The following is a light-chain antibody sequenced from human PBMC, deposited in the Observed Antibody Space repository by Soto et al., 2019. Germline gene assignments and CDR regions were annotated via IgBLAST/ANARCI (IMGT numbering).Light chain of an antibody. Sequence: DIQMTQSPSTLSASVGDRGTMTCRASQRISSWLAWYQQKPGKAPKLLIYKASSLESGVPSRFSGSGSGTEFTLTISILQPDDFATYYCQQYNSYPITFGQGTRLEIK. CDR1: QRISSW. V-gene: IGKV1-5*03. CDR2: KAS. CDR3: QQYNSYPIT. J-gene: IGKJ5*01.